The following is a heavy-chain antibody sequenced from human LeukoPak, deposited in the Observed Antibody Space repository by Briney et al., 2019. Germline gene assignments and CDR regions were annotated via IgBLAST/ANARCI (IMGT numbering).Heavy chain of an antibody. CDR2: IKQDGSEK. V-gene: IGHV3-7*01. Sequence: PGGSLRLSCAASGFTFSSYWMSWVRQAPGKGLEWVANIKQDGSEKYYVDSVKGRFTISRDNAKNSLYLQMNSLRAEDTAVYYCARVGRSWYNGDAFDIWGQGTMVTVSS. CDR3: ARVGRSWYNGDAFDI. CDR1: GFTFSSYW. D-gene: IGHD6-13*01. J-gene: IGHJ3*02.